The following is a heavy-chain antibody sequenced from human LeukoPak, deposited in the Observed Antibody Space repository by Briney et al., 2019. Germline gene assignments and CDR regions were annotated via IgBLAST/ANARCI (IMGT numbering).Heavy chain of an antibody. Sequence: SETLSLTCTVSGVSISSSNSYWGWIRQPPGKGLEWIGSIYYSGNTYYNPSLKSRVLIFVDTSKTQFSLQLSSVTAADTAVYYCARRLRVAGRLLPFDCWGQGTLVTVSS. CDR1: GVSISSSNSY. J-gene: IGHJ4*02. CDR2: IYYSGNT. D-gene: IGHD6-19*01. CDR3: ARRLRVAGRLLPFDC. V-gene: IGHV4-39*01.